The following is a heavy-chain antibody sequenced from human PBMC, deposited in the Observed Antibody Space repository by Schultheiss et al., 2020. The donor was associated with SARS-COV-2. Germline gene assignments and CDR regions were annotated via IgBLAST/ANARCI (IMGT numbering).Heavy chain of an antibody. D-gene: IGHD6-6*01. CDR3: AKVRQLYYHYDGLDV. V-gene: IGHV3-64*04. CDR1: GFTFSSYA. Sequence: GGSLRLSCVASGFTFSSYAMSWVRQAPGKGLEYVSAISSNGGSTYYADSVQGRFTISRDKSKNTLHLQLNSLRAEDTAVYYCAKVRQLYYHYDGLDVWGQGTTVTVSS. CDR2: ISSNGGST. J-gene: IGHJ6*02.